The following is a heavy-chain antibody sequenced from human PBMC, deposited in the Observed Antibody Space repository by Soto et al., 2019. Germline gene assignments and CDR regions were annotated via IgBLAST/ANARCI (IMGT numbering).Heavy chain of an antibody. CDR1: GGTFSSYA. CDR3: ARVPSGSYPFLFDY. D-gene: IGHD1-26*01. CDR2: IIPIFGTA. V-gene: IGHV1-69*13. Sequence: GASVKVSCKASGGTFSSYAISWVRQAPGQGLEWMGGIIPIFGTANYAQKFQGRVTITADESTSTAYMELSSLRSEDTAVYYCARVPSGSYPFLFDYWGQGTLVTVSS. J-gene: IGHJ4*02.